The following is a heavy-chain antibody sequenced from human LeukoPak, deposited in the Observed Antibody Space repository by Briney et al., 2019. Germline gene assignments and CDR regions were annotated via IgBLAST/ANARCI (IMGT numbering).Heavy chain of an antibody. V-gene: IGHV1-69*01. CDR2: IIPIFGTA. J-gene: IGHJ4*02. CDR1: GGTFSSYA. Sequence: SVKVSCKASGGTFSSYAISWVRQAPGQGLEWMGGIIPIFGTANYAQKFQGRVTITADESTSTAYMELSSLRSGDTAVYYCAREGRYCSSTSCYLDYWGQGTLVTVSS. CDR3: AREGRYCSSTSCYLDY. D-gene: IGHD2-2*01.